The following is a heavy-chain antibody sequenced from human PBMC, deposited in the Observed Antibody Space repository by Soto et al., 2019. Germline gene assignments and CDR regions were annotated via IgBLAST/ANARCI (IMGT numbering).Heavy chain of an antibody. J-gene: IGHJ4*02. V-gene: IGHV1-24*01. CDR1: GYSLSDLS. Sequence: ALVKVSCKVSGYSLSDLSIHWVRQAPGKGLEWMGGLDAEDGETIYAQKLQGRGTMTEDTSTDTAYMELSSLTSEDTAMYHCATLPRTIERTPAAIWSFDSWGQGTLVTVSS. CDR3: ATLPRTIERTPAAIWSFDS. D-gene: IGHD2-2*01. CDR2: LDAEDGET.